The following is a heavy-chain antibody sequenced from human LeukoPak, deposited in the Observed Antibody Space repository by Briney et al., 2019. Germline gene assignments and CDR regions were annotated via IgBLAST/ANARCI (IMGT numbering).Heavy chain of an antibody. CDR3: ARDRAAGVGDY. V-gene: IGHV1-18*04. Sequence: ASVKVSCKASVYTFTSYGISWVRQAPGHGLEWMGWISTYNGNTDYAQKLQGRVTMTTDTSTSTAYMELRSLRSDDTAVYYCARDRAAGVGDYWGQGTLVTVSS. D-gene: IGHD2-15*01. CDR1: VYTFTSYG. CDR2: ISTYNGNT. J-gene: IGHJ4*02.